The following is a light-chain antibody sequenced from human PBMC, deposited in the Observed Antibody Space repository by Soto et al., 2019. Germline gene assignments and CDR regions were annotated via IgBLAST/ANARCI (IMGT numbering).Light chain of an antibody. Sequence: QSALTQPASVSGSPGQSITMSCTGTSSDVGGYNYVSWYQHHPGKAPKLMIYEVSNRPSGVSNRFSGSKSGNTASLTISGLQAEDEADYYCRSYTGSSTPVFGRGTKLNVL. CDR3: RSYTGSSTPV. V-gene: IGLV2-14*01. J-gene: IGLJ3*02. CDR1: SSDVGGYNY. CDR2: EVS.